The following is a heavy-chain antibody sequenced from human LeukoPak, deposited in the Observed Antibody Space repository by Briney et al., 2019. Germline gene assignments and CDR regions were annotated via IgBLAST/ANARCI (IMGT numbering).Heavy chain of an antibody. CDR2: IRSKAYGGTT. CDR3: TRMDFWSGYYTAPVY. J-gene: IGHJ4*02. V-gene: IGHV3-49*03. D-gene: IGHD3-3*01. Sequence: GGSLRLSCTASGFTFGDYAMSWFRQAPGKGLEWVGFIRSKAYGGTTEYAASVKGRFTISRDDSKSIAYLQMNSLKTEDTAVYYCTRMDFWSGYYTAPVYWGQGTLVTVSS. CDR1: GFTFGDYA.